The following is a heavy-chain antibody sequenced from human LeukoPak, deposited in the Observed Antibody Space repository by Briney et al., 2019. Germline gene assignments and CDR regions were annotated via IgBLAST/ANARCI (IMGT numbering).Heavy chain of an antibody. D-gene: IGHD6-6*01. CDR3: ARWSGSVTARNYYYYMDV. CDR2: IYTSGTT. Sequence: SETLSLTCTVSGGSVRRGDYYWTWIRQPAGSGLEWIGRIYTSGTTDYNPSLRTRVTISVDASRNQFSLNLSSVTAADTAVYYCARWSGSVTARNYYYYMDVWGEGTTVTVAS. J-gene: IGHJ6*03. V-gene: IGHV4-61*02. CDR1: GGSVRRGDYY.